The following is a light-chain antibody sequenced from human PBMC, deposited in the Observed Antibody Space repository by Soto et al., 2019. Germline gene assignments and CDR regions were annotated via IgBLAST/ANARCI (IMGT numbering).Light chain of an antibody. CDR2: GAS. V-gene: IGKV3-15*01. J-gene: IGKJ2*01. Sequence: EIVMTQSPATLSVSPGERATLSCRASQSVSSNLAWYQQKPGQAPRLLIYGASTSATGIPARFSGSGSGTEFTLTISTLQSEDFAVYYCQQYNNWTMYTFGQGTKLEIK. CDR1: QSVSSN. CDR3: QQYNNWTMYT.